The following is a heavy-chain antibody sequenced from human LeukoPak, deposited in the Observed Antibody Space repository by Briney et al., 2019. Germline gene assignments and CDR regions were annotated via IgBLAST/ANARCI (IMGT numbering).Heavy chain of an antibody. CDR3: ARDCSDTGCYNTAFDY. D-gene: IGHD2-2*02. Sequence: PGGSLRLSCAASGFTFSSYSMNWVRQAPGKGLVWVSRISRDGSSTSYADSVKGRFTISRDNAKNTLYLQMNTLRAEDTAVYYCARDCSDTGCYNTAFDYWGQGTLVTVSS. J-gene: IGHJ4*02. V-gene: IGHV3-74*01. CDR2: ISRDGSST. CDR1: GFTFSSYS.